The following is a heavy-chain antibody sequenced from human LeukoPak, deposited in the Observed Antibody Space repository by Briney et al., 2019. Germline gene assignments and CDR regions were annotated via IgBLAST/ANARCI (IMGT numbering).Heavy chain of an antibody. V-gene: IGHV3-53*01. CDR2: LYSGGRT. Sequence: GGSLRLSCAASGFTISANFMSWVRQAPGKGLEWVSVLYSGGRTDYADSVKGRFTISRDNSKNTLYLQMNSLRAEDTAVYYCAKDEVVVAASFDYWGQGTLVTVSS. CDR3: AKDEVVVAASFDY. J-gene: IGHJ4*02. D-gene: IGHD2-15*01. CDR1: GFTISANF.